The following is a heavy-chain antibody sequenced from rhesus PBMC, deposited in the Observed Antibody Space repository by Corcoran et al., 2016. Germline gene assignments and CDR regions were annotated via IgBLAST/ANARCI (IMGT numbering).Heavy chain of an antibody. J-gene: IGHJ4*01. CDR2: IYGSGGGT. V-gene: IGHV4-106*01. CDR1: GGSIRDDYY. D-gene: IGHD6-25*01. Sequence: QVQLQESGPGLVKPSETLSLTCAVSGGSIRDDYYWSWIRQPPGKGLEWIGYIYGSGGGTNYNPSLKNRVTISIDPSKNQFSLKLSSVTAADTAVYYCARGRQLVPYYFDYWGQGVLVTVSS. CDR3: ARGRQLVPYYFDY.